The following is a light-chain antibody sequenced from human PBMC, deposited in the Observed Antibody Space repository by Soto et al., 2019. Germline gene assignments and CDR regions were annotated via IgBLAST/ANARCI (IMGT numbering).Light chain of an antibody. CDR1: SSDVGGYNY. Sequence: QSALTQPASVSGSPGQSITISCTGTSSDVGGYNYVSWFQQHPGKAPNLMIYDVYRRPSGVSYRFSGSKSGNTASLTISGLQAADEADDSCSSYTTRSTVVFGGGTQLTVL. V-gene: IGLV2-14*01. J-gene: IGLJ2*01. CDR3: SSYTTRSTVV. CDR2: DVY.